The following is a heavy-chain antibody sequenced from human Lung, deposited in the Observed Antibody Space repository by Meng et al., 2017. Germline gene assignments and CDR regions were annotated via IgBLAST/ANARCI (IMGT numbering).Heavy chain of an antibody. J-gene: IGHJ4*02. CDR3: ARGRHCSSTTCYLSDS. CDR2: TSTYNSNR. Sequence: QVHLVQSGPEVRKPGASVKVFFQASGYSFTNYGINWVRQAPGKGLEWMGWTSTYNSNRNYAQSLQGRVTMTTDTSTTTAYMELRSLTFDDTAVYYCARGRHCSSTTCYLSDSWGQGTLVTVSS. V-gene: IGHV1-18*01. CDR1: GYSFTNYG. D-gene: IGHD2-2*01.